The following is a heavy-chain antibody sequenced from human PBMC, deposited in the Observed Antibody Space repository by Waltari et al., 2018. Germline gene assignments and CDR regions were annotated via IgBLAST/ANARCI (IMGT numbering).Heavy chain of an antibody. CDR1: GFILISYW. D-gene: IGHD2-21*02. J-gene: IGHJ4*02. Sequence: EVQLVESGGGLVQPGGSLMLSCARSGFILISYWMHWVRPAPGKGLVWVSRISDDGGSTNYADSVKGRFTISRDNTKNTLYLQMNSLNDEDTALYYCVRRHDSGGFYGLWGQGTLVTVSS. V-gene: IGHV3-74*01. CDR3: VRRHDSGGFYGL. CDR2: ISDDGGST.